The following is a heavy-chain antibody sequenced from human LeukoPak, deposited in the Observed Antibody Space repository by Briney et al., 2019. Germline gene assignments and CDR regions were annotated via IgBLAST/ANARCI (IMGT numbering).Heavy chain of an antibody. CDR2: INHSGST. V-gene: IGHV4-34*01. J-gene: IGHJ5*02. D-gene: IGHD4-17*01. CDR1: GGSFGGYY. CDR3: ARALMTTVMAWFDP. Sequence: SETLSLTCAVYGGSFGGYYWSWIRQPPGKGLEWIGEINHSGSTNYNPSLKSRVTISVDTSKNQFSLKLSSVTAADTAVYYCARALMTTVMAWFDPWGQGTLVTVSS.